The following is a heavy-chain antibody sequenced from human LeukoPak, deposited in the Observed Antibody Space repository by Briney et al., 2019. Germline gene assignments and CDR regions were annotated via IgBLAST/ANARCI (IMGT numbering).Heavy chain of an antibody. Sequence: PSETLSLTCTVFGGSISNYYWSWIRQPPGKGLEWIGYIYDSGNTNYNPSLKSRVTISVDTSKNQFSLKLTSVTAADTAVYYCAKSGNGWANFDYWGQGTLVTVSS. V-gene: IGHV4-59*01. CDR1: GGSISNYY. J-gene: IGHJ4*02. CDR3: AKSGNGWANFDY. CDR2: IYDSGNT. D-gene: IGHD6-19*01.